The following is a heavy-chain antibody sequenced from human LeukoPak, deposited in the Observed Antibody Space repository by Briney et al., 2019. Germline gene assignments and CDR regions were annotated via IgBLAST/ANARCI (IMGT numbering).Heavy chain of an antibody. CDR1: GFTFSSYG. V-gene: IGHV3-23*01. D-gene: IGHD2-2*01. CDR3: AKGSLGQLPFYYYYYMDV. CDR2: ISGSGGST. J-gene: IGHJ6*03. Sequence: QAGGSLRLSCAASGFTFSSYGMHWVRQAPGKGLEWVSAISGSGGSTYYADSVKGRFTISRDNSKNTLYLQMNSLRAEDTAVYYCAKGSLGQLPFYYYYYMDVWGKGTTVTVSS.